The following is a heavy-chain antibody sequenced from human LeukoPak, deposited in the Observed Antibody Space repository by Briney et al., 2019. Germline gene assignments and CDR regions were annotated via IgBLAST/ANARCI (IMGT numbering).Heavy chain of an antibody. D-gene: IGHD3-10*01. V-gene: IGHV4-34*01. CDR2: INHSGHT. Sequence: PSETLSLTCAVYGGSLTTHWWTWIRQSAGGGLEWFGEINHSGHTNYNPSFESRLTVSIDKSKNQFSLRLSSVTAADTAIYYCARGRVYFRDLTSLRGVIPFDSWGQGTPVIVSS. J-gene: IGHJ4*02. CDR3: ARGRVYFRDLTSLRGVIPFDS. CDR1: GGSLTTHW.